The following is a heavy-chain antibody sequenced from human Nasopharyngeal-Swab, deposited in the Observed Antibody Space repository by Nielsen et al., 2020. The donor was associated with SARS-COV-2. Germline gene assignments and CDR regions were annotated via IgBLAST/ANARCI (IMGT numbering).Heavy chain of an antibody. J-gene: IGHJ4*02. D-gene: IGHD5-18*01. Sequence: ASVKVSCKVSGYTITELSMHWVRQAAGKGLEGMGGFDPEDGETIYAQKFQGRVTMTEDTSTDTAYMELSSLGSEGTAVYYCARAGKIQLWFNSLYYFDYWGQGILVTVSS. CDR3: ARAGKIQLWFNSLYYFDY. CDR1: GYTITELS. CDR2: FDPEDGET. V-gene: IGHV1-24*01.